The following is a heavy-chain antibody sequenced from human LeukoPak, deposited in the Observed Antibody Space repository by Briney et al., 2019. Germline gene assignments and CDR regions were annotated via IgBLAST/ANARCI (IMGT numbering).Heavy chain of an antibody. CDR2: IYNSGST. Sequence: SETLSLTCAVSGYSIRSGYYWAWIRQPPGKDLEWIGSIYNSGSTYYNPSLKSRVTISLDTSKNQFSLKLSSVTAADTAVYYCARGNFYDFWSGYYFAYYYYMDVWAKGPRSPSP. CDR1: GYSIRSGYY. D-gene: IGHD3-3*01. CDR3: ARGNFYDFWSGYYFAYYYYMDV. V-gene: IGHV4-38-2*01. J-gene: IGHJ6*03.